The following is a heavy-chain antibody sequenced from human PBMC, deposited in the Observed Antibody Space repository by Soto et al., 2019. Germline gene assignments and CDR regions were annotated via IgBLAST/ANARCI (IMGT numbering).Heavy chain of an antibody. V-gene: IGHV1-18*01. CDR1: GYGFTTYG. D-gene: IGHD1-1*01. Sequence: QVHLVQSGAEVKKPGASVKVSCKGSGYGFTTYGITWVRQAPGQGLEWMAWISAHNGNTNYAQKLQGGVXXTRDTSTSKAYMELRSLRSDDTAVYYCARGRYGDYWGQGALVTVSS. J-gene: IGHJ4*02. CDR3: ARGRYGDY. CDR2: ISAHNGNT.